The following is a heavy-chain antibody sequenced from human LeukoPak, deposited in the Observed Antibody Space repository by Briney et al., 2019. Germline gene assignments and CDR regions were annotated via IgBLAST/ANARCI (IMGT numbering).Heavy chain of an antibody. Sequence: NPGGSLRLSCAASGFTFSSYAMSWVRQAPGKGLEWVSAISGSGISTYYADSVKGRFTVSRDNSKNTLYLQMNSLRAEDTAVYYCAKLSKEYYFDYWGQGTLVTVSS. CDR3: AKLSKEYYFDY. V-gene: IGHV3-23*01. CDR1: GFTFSSYA. CDR2: ISGSGIST. D-gene: IGHD3-10*01. J-gene: IGHJ4*02.